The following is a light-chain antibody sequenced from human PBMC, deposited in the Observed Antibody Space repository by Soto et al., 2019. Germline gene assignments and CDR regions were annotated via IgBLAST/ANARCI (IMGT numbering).Light chain of an antibody. V-gene: IGKV3-11*01. CDR3: QQRSNWPWT. CDR2: DAS. CDR1: QSVSSY. Sequence: EIVLTQSPATLSLSPGERATLSCRARQSVSSYLAWYQQKPGQAPRLLIYDASNRATGIPGRFSGSGSGTDFTLTISSLEPEDFAVYYCQQRSNWPWTFGQGTKVEIK. J-gene: IGKJ1*01.